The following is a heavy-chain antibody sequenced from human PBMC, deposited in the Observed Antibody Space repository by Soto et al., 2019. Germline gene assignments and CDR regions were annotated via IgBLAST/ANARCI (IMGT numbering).Heavy chain of an antibody. J-gene: IGHJ4*02. CDR2: MNPYSGNT. V-gene: IGHV1-8*01. CDR1: GYTFTTYD. Sequence: ASVKVSCKASGYTFTTYDISWVRQATGQGLEWMGWMNPYSGNTGYAQKFQGRVTVTRNTSISTVYMELSGLRPDDTAVYYCARRKERSGPHYFDYWGQGSQVTV. D-gene: IGHD6-25*01. CDR3: ARRKERSGPHYFDY.